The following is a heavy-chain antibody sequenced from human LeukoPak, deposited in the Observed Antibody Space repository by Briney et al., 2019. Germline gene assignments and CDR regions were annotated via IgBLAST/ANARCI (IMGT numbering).Heavy chain of an antibody. V-gene: IGHV4-39*01. D-gene: IGHD3-22*01. Sequence: SETLSLTCTVSGGSVSSSSYYWGWIRQPPGKGLEWIGSIYYSGSTYYNPSLKSRVTISVDTSKNQFSLKLSSVTAADTAVYYCARRGGEKIGYYFDYWGQGTLVTVSS. CDR2: IYYSGST. CDR3: ARRGGEKIGYYFDY. J-gene: IGHJ4*02. CDR1: GGSVSSSSYY.